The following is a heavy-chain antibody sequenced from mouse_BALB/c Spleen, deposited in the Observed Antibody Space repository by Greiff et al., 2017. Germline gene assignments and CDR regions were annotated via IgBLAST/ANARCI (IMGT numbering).Heavy chain of an antibody. CDR3: ARGDYGSSSAMDY. CDR2: IDPSDSET. J-gene: IGHJ4*01. Sequence: QVQLQQSGAELVKPGAPVKLSCKASGYTFTSYWMNWVKQRPGRGLEWIGRIDPSDSETHYNQKFKDKATLTVDKSSSTAYIQLSSLTSEDSAVYYCARGDYGSSSAMDYWGQGTSVTVSS. CDR1: GYTFTSYW. V-gene: IGHV1-69*02. D-gene: IGHD1-1*01.